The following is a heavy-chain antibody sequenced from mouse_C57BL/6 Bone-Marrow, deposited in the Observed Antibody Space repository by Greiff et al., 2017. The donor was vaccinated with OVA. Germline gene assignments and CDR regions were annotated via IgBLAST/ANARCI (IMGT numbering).Heavy chain of an antibody. D-gene: IGHD2-4*01. CDR3: AGEGYYDYDGGAWFAY. CDR1: GYTFTDYN. Sequence: EVQLQQSGPELAKPGASVKIPCKASGYTFTDYNMDWVKQSHGKSLEWIGDINSNNGGTIYNQKFKGKATLTVDKSSSTAYMELRSLTSEDTAVYYCAGEGYYDYDGGAWFAYWGQGTLVTVSA. CDR2: INSNNGGT. J-gene: IGHJ3*01. V-gene: IGHV1-18*01.